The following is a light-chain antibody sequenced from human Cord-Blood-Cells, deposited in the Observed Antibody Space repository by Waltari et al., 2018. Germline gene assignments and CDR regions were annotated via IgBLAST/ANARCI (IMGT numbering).Light chain of an antibody. V-gene: IGKV4-1*01. CDR2: WAS. J-gene: IGKJ2*01. CDR3: QQDYSTPYT. CDR1: QSVLYNSNNKNY. Sequence: DIVMTQSPASLAVSLCERATILFKSSQSVLYNSNNKNYLAWYQQKPGQPPKLLIYWASTRESGVPDRFSGSGSGTDFTLTISSLQAEDVAVYYCQQDYSTPYTFGQGTKLEIK.